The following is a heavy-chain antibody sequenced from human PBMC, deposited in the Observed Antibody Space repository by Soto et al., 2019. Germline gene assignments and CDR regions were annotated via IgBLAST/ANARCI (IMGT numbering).Heavy chain of an antibody. V-gene: IGHV3-21*01. J-gene: IGHJ4*02. Sequence: GGSLRLSCAASGFTFSGFSMNWVRQAPGKGLEWVSSVTSSPSSMFYADSVKGRFTISRDDAKDSLFLQMNSLRADDTAVYHCEREADFASSGYVLDYWGLGTLVTVYS. D-gene: IGHD3-22*01. CDR1: GFTFSGFS. CDR2: VTSSPSSM. CDR3: EREADFASSGYVLDY.